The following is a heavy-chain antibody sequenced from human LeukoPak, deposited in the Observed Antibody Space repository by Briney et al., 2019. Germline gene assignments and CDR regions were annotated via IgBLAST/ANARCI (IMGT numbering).Heavy chain of an antibody. V-gene: IGHV4-61*02. D-gene: IGHD2-15*01. CDR1: GGSISSGSYY. CDR3: ARGIVVVAQLGFYFYYMDV. CDR2: IYTSGST. Sequence: SETLSLTCNVSGGSISSGSYYWSWIRQPAGKGLEWIGRIYTSGSTNYNPSLKSRVTISVDTSKNQFSLKLSSVTAADTAVYYCARGIVVVAQLGFYFYYMDVWGKGTTVTISS. J-gene: IGHJ6*03.